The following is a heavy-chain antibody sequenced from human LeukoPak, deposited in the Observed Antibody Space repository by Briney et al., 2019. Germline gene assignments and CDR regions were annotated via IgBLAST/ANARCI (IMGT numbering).Heavy chain of an antibody. J-gene: IGHJ4*02. CDR2: IIPIFGIA. D-gene: IGHD3-10*01. CDR3: ARDRGAVRGVMEDY. CDR1: GGTFSSYA. Sequence: ASVKVSCKASGGTFSSYAISWVRQAPGQGLEWMGRIIPIFGIANYAQKFQGRVTITADKPTSTAYMELSSLRSEDTAVYYCARDRGAVRGVMEDYWGQGTLVTVSS. V-gene: IGHV1-69*04.